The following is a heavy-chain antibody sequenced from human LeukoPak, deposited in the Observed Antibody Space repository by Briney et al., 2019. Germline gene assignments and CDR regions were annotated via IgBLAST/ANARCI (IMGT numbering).Heavy chain of an antibody. CDR2: INPNSGGT. V-gene: IGHV1-2*02. Sequence: ASVKVSCKASGGTFSSYTISWVRQAPGQGLEWMGWINPNSGGTNYAQKFQGRVTMTRDTSISTAYMELSRLRSDDTAVYYCARDSTVHYDFWSGYYNSNNWFDPWGQGTLVTVSS. CDR3: ARDSTVHYDFWSGYYNSNNWFDP. J-gene: IGHJ5*02. D-gene: IGHD3-3*01. CDR1: GGTFSSYT.